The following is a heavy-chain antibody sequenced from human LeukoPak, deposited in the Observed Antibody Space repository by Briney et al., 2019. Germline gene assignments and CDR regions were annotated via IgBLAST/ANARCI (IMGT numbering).Heavy chain of an antibody. CDR1: GGSFSGYY. V-gene: IGHV4-34*01. CDR3: ARGPRMTRTYYYYYGMDV. D-gene: IGHD2-15*01. Sequence: SETLSLTCAVYGGSFSGYYWSWIRQPPGKGLEWIGEINHSGSTNYNPSLKSRVTISVDTSKNQFSLKLSSVTAADTAVYYCARGPRMTRTYYYYYGMDVWGQGTTVTVPS. J-gene: IGHJ6*02. CDR2: INHSGST.